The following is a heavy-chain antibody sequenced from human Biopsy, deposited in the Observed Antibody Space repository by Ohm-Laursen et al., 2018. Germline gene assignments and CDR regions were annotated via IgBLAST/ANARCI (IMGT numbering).Heavy chain of an antibody. V-gene: IGHV1-69*06. CDR1: GGTFSNYG. CDR2: NIPILGTG. D-gene: IGHD1-1*01. CDR3: AADINVWNVNY. Sequence: SVKVSCKAPGGTFSNYGVNWVRQAPGQGLEWLGGNIPILGTGNYAQKFQGRVTMTEDTSTDTAYMEQSSLRSEDTAVYYCAADINVWNVNYWGQGTQVTVSS. J-gene: IGHJ4*02.